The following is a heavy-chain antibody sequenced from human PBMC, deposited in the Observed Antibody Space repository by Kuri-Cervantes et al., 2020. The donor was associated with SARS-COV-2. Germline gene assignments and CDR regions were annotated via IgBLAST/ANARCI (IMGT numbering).Heavy chain of an antibody. CDR1: GFTFSSYA. CDR3: TTLIDY. CDR2: VRGEANNYAT. Sequence: GESLKISCAASGFTFSSYAMHWVRQASGKGLEWVGRVRGEANNYATAYAASVKGRFTISRDDSKNMAYLQMNSLKTEDTAVYYCTTLIDYWGQGALVTVSS. V-gene: IGHV3-73*01. J-gene: IGHJ4*02.